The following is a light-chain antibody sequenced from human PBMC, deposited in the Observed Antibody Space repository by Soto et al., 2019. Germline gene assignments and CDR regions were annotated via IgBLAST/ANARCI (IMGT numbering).Light chain of an antibody. J-gene: IGKJ2*01. CDR1: ESVHSRY. CDR3: QQYANSPPYT. CDR2: ATS. V-gene: IGKV3-20*01. Sequence: EIVLTQSPGTLSLSPGERATLSCRASESVHSRYLAWYQQKPGQAPRLLFYATSTRATGIPDRFSASGSGTDFTLTISRLEPEDFAVYYCQQYANSPPYTFGQGTKLEIK.